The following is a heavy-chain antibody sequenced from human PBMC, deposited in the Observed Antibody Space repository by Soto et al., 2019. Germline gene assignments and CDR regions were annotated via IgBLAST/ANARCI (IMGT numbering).Heavy chain of an antibody. V-gene: IGHV4-34*01. Sequence: QVQLQQWGAGLLKPSETLSLTCAVYGGSFSGYYWSWIRQPPGKGLEWSGEINHSGSTNYNPSLKSRVTISVDTSKNQFSLKLSSVTAADTAVYYCARRRSGYYYDYWGQGTLVTVSS. CDR1: GGSFSGYY. D-gene: IGHD3-22*01. J-gene: IGHJ4*02. CDR2: INHSGST. CDR3: ARRRSGYYYDY.